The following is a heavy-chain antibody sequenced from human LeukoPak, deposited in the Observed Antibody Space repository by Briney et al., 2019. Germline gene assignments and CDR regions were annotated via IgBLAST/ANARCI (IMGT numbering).Heavy chain of an antibody. J-gene: IGHJ3*02. D-gene: IGHD3-22*01. V-gene: IGHV3-30*01. CDR2: LSYDGSNK. CDR1: GFNFSSYA. Sequence: GRSLRLSCAASGFNFSSYAMHWVRQAPGKGLEWVAVLSYDGSNKYYADSVKGRFTISRDNSKNTLYLQMNSLRAEDTAVYYCARDGYDSRAFDIWGQGTMVTVSS. CDR3: ARDGYDSRAFDI.